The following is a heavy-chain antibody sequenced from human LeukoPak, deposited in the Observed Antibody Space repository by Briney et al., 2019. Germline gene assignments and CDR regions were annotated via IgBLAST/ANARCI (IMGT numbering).Heavy chain of an antibody. Sequence: GGSLRLSCAASGFTFDDYGMHWVRQAPGKGLEWVSGINWNGGNTNYADSVKGRFTISRDNAKNSLYLQMNSLRAEDTALYYCAREGNSGSYENYFDSWGQGMLVTVSS. CDR1: GFTFDDYG. D-gene: IGHD1-26*01. CDR2: INWNGGNT. CDR3: AREGNSGSYENYFDS. J-gene: IGHJ4*02. V-gene: IGHV3-20*04.